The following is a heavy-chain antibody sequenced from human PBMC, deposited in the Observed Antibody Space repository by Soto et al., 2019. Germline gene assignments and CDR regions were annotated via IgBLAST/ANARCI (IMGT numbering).Heavy chain of an antibody. CDR3: TTDRFYYDFCSGYYTGAFDI. D-gene: IGHD3-3*01. Sequence: EVQLVESGGGLVKPGGSLRLSCAASGFTFSNAWMSWVRQAPGKGLEWVGRIKSKTDGGTTDYAAPVKGRFTISRDDSKNTLYLQMNSLKTEDTAVYYCTTDRFYYDFCSGYYTGAFDIWGQGTMVTVSS. CDR2: IKSKTDGGTT. V-gene: IGHV3-15*01. CDR1: GFTFSNAW. J-gene: IGHJ3*02.